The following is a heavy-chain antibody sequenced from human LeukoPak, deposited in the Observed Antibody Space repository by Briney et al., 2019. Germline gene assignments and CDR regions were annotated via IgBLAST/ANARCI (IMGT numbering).Heavy chain of an antibody. V-gene: IGHV4-59*01. CDR3: ARAGGSSGPIDY. CDR1: GGSISSYY. D-gene: IGHD6-19*01. CDR2: IYYSGST. Sequence: SETLSLTCTDSGGSISSYYWSWIRQPPGKGLEWIGYIYYSGSTNYNPSLKSRVTISVDTSKNQFSLKLSSVTAADTAVYYCARAGGSSGPIDYWGQGTLVTVSS. J-gene: IGHJ4*02.